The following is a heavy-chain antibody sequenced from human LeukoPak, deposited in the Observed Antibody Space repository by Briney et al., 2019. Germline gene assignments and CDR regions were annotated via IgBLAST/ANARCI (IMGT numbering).Heavy chain of an antibody. J-gene: IGHJ6*02. D-gene: IGHD6-13*01. CDR3: AREYSSSWYGDYGMDV. CDR2: ISYDGSNK. Sequence: RGSLRLSCAASGFTFSSCAMHWVRQAPGKGLEWVAVISYDGSNKYYADSVKGRFTISRDNSKNTLYLQMNSLRAEDTAVYYCAREYSSSWYGDYGMDVWGQGTTVTVSS. CDR1: GFTFSSCA. V-gene: IGHV3-30*04.